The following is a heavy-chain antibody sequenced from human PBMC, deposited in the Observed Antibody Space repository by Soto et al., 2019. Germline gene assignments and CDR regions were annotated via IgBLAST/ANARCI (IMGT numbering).Heavy chain of an antibody. CDR1: GYTFSNDG. CDR3: ARGGTNSADYYYGMDV. CDR2: ISAYNGNT. D-gene: IGHD1-1*01. J-gene: IGHJ6*02. V-gene: IGHV1-18*01. Sequence: ASVKVSCKASGYTFSNDGINWVRQAPGQGLEWMGWISAYNGNTEYAQNFQGRVTMTTDTSTRTAYMELRSLRSDDTAVYSCARGGTNSADYYYGMDVWGLGTTVTVSS.